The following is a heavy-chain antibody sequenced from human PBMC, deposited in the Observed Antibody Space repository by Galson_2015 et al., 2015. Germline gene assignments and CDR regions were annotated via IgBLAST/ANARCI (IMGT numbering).Heavy chain of an antibody. D-gene: IGHD1-7*01. CDR1: GFTFSNYG. V-gene: IGHV3-33*01. CDR2: IWYDGSNK. Sequence: SLRLSCAASGFTFSNYGMHWVRQAPGKGLEWVAVIWYDGSNKYYADSVKGRFTISRDNSKNTLYLQMNSLRAEDTAVYYCARDPITGTTIGDGADYTDVWGKGTTVTVSS. CDR3: ARDPITGTTIGDGADYTDV. J-gene: IGHJ6*03.